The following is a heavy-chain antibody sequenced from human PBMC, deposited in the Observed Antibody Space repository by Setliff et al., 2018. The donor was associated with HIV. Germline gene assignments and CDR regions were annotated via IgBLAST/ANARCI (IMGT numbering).Heavy chain of an antibody. Sequence: AGGSLRLSCAASGFNLNTYWMTWVRQAPGRGLEWVAIIKQDGSETYHVDSVKGRFTISRDNAKNSLYLQMSSLRVEDTAVYYCARCQVIPTAVAFYWGQGILVTVSS. D-gene: IGHD6-19*01. CDR3: ARCQVIPTAVAFY. CDR1: GFNLNTYW. V-gene: IGHV3-7*03. J-gene: IGHJ4*02. CDR2: IKQDGSET.